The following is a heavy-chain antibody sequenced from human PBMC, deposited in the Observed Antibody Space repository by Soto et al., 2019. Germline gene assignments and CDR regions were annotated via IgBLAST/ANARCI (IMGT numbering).Heavy chain of an antibody. D-gene: IGHD1-7*01. J-gene: IGHJ4*02. CDR3: ARVDFGGNSYYFDY. CDR2: VWFDGSIQ. CDR1: GFTFSDYG. V-gene: IGHV3-33*01. Sequence: VGSLRLSCVASGFTFSDYGIHWVRQAPDKGLEWVAVVWFDGSIQYYGDSVKGRFTISRDNSNNTVDLQMNNLRAEDTAVYYCARVDFGGNSYYFDYWGQGTPVTVSS.